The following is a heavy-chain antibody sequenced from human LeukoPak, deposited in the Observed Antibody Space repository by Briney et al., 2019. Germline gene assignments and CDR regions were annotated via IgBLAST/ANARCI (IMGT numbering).Heavy chain of an antibody. CDR2: IWYDGSNK. J-gene: IGHJ6*02. CDR3: ARDVYSSSWPNYYYGMDV. D-gene: IGHD6-13*01. Sequence: PGRSLRLSCAASGXTFSSYGMHWVRQAPGKGLEWVAVIWYDGSNKYYADSVKGRFTISRDNAKNSLYLQMNSLRAEDTAVYYCARDVYSSSWPNYYYGMDVWGQGTTVTVSS. CDR1: GXTFSSYG. V-gene: IGHV3-33*01.